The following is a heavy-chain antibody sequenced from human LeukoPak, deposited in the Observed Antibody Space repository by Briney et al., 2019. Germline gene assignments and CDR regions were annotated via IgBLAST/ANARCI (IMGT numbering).Heavy chain of an antibody. CDR3: AKDHHIVVVTAPFFDY. CDR1: GFTFSSYA. D-gene: IGHD2-21*02. CDR2: ISGSGGST. V-gene: IGHV3-23*01. Sequence: GGSLRLSCAASGFTFSSYAMSWVRQAPGKGLEWVSAISGSGGSTYYADSVKGRFTISRDNSKNTLYLQMNSLRAEDTAVYYCAKDHHIVVVTAPFFDYWGQGTLVTVSS. J-gene: IGHJ4*02.